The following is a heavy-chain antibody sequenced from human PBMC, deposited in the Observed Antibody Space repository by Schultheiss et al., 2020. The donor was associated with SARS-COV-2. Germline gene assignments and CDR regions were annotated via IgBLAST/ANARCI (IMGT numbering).Heavy chain of an antibody. CDR2: ISAYNGNT. J-gene: IGHJ6*02. CDR1: GGTFSSYA. CDR3: ARGATTNYGDGMDV. Sequence: ASVKVSCKASGGTFSSYAISWVRQAPGQGLEWMGWISAYNGNTNYAQKLQGRVTMTTDTSTSTAYMELRSLRSDDTAVYYCARGATTNYGDGMDVWGQGTTVTVSS. V-gene: IGHV1-18*01. D-gene: IGHD1-7*01.